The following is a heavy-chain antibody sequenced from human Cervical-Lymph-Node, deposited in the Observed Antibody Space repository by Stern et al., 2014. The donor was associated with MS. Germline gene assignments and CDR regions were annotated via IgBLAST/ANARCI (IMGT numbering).Heavy chain of an antibody. V-gene: IGHV1-69*02. CDR3: ARATNDFFYSMDV. Sequence: QEQLVQSGAELKKPGSSVKVSCKASGGPLSMYSISWVRQAPGQGLEWNGRILPIVGMTNYAQKFQGRVTITSDRSSSTIYLELTSLRSEDMAVYYCARATNDFFYSMDVWGQGTTVTLSS. CDR2: ILPIVGMT. CDR1: GGPLSMYS. J-gene: IGHJ6*02.